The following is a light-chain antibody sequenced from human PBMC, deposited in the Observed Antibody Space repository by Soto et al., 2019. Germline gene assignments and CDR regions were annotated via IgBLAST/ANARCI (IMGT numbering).Light chain of an antibody. Sequence: EIVLTQSPGTLSLSPGERAALSCRASRSLSSSSLAWYQQKPGHSPALLIYGASRRAAGVPDRFSASHSGTDFTLPFSGLEPEDFAVYFCQQYDTTPWTFGQGTRVESK. V-gene: IGKV3-20*01. CDR3: QQYDTTPWT. J-gene: IGKJ1*01. CDR1: RSLSSSS. CDR2: GAS.